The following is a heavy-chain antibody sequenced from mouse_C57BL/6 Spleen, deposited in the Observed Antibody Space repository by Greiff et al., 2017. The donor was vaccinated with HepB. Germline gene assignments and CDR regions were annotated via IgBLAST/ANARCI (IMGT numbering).Heavy chain of an antibody. CDR2: IYPGDGDT. D-gene: IGHD2-1*01. J-gene: IGHJ1*03. CDR1: GYAFSSSW. Sequence: VQRVESGPELVKPGASVKISCKASGYAFSSSWMNWVKQRPGKGLEWIGRIYPGDGDTNYNGKFKGKATLTADKSSSTAYMQLRSLTSEDSAVYFCARGGGNLPYFDVWGTGTTVTVSS. V-gene: IGHV1-82*01. CDR3: ARGGGNLPYFDV.